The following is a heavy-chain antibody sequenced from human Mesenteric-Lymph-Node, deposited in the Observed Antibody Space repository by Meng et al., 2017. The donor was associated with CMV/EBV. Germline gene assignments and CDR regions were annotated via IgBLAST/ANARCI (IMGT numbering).Heavy chain of an antibody. CDR2: IHSGGST. V-gene: IGHV3-53*05. D-gene: IGHD6-6*01. J-gene: IGHJ4*02. CDR3: ARGLEVARRVLDY. Sequence: GGSLRLSCAASGFTVSSYYMVWVRQAPGKGLEWVSVIHSGGSTYYADSVKGRFTISRDNSKNTLYLQMNSLRPEDTAVYYCARGLEVARRVLDYWGQGTLATVSS. CDR1: GFTVSSYY.